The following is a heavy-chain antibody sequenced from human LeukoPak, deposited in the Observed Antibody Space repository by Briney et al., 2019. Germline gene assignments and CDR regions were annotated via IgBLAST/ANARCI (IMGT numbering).Heavy chain of an antibody. CDR3: ARMDLWFGGGYYYGMDV. CDR2: IYYSGST. CDR1: GGSISSYY. V-gene: IGHV4-59*08. J-gene: IGHJ6*02. Sequence: PSETLSLTCTVSGGSISSYYWSWIRQPPGKGLEWIGYIYYSGSTNYNPSLKSRVTVSVDTSKNQFSLRLSSVTAADTAVYYCARMDLWFGGGYYYGMDVWGQGTTVTVSS. D-gene: IGHD3-10*01.